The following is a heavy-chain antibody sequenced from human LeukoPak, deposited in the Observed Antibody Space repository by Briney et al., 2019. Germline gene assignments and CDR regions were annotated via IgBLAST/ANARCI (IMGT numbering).Heavy chain of an antibody. J-gene: IGHJ4*02. V-gene: IGHV3-74*01. CDR3: ARGYSGSYRVDY. D-gene: IGHD1-26*01. CDR1: GFTFSSYW. CDR2: ISSDGSST. Sequence: GGSLRLSCAASGFTFSSYWMHWVRHAPGKGPVWVSRISSDGSSTTYADSVKGRFTISRDNAKNTLYLQMNSLRAEDTAVYYCARGYSGSYRVDYWGQGTLVTVSS.